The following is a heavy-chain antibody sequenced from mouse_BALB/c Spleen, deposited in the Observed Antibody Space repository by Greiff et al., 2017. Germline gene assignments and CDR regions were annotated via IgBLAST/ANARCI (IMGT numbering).Heavy chain of an antibody. V-gene: IGHV3-2*02. CDR1: GYSITSDYA. Sequence: VQLKESGPGLVKPSQSLSLTCTVTGYSITSDYAWNWIRQFPGNKLEWMGYISYSGSTSYNPSLKSRISITRDTSKNQFFLQLNSVTTEDTATYYCARQAYDYAMDYWGQGTSVTVSS. CDR2: ISYSGST. CDR3: ARQAYDYAMDY. D-gene: IGHD1-1*01. J-gene: IGHJ4*01.